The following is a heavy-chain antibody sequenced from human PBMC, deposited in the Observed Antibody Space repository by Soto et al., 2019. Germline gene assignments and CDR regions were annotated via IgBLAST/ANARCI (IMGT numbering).Heavy chain of an antibody. CDR3: VKGRGSYQVKYGMDV. D-gene: IGHD2-2*01. Sequence: GGSLRLSCAASGFTFDDYAMHWVRQAPGKGLEWVAGIDWNSGSVDYADSVKGRVTISRDNADMSLFLQMKSLRTEDTAYYYCVKGRGSYQVKYGMDVWGQGTAVTVSS. V-gene: IGHV3-9*01. CDR2: IDWNSGSV. CDR1: GFTFDDYA. J-gene: IGHJ6*02.